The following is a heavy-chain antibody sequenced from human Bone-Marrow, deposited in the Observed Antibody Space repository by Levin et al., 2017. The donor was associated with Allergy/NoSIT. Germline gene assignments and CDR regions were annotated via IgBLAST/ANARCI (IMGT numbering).Heavy chain of an antibody. CDR2: IGTAADS. Sequence: GESLKISCAASGFTFSSYDMHWVRQATGRGLEWVSAIGTAADSYYSGSVKGRFTVSRDNAKNSFYLQMNSLRAGDTAVYYCARVALARYCTSTSCADSGYYFDYWGQGTLVTVSS. V-gene: IGHV3-13*04. J-gene: IGHJ4*02. CDR3: ARVALARYCTSTSCADSGYYFDY. CDR1: GFTFSSYD. D-gene: IGHD2-2*01.